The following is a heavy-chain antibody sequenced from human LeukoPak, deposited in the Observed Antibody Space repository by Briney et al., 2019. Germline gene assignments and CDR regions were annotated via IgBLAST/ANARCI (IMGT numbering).Heavy chain of an antibody. V-gene: IGHV3-23*01. D-gene: IGHD1-26*01. Sequence: GRSLRLSCAASGFTFSTYAMTWVRKAQRPGLDLVSSISTNGDRTYYADSVKSRFTMSRDKSKNTLYLQMNSLRAEDTAEYYCARSAVGTSCYTAVDYWGQGTLVTVSS. CDR2: ISTNGDRT. J-gene: IGHJ4*02. CDR1: GFTFSTYA. CDR3: ARSAVGTSCYTAVDY.